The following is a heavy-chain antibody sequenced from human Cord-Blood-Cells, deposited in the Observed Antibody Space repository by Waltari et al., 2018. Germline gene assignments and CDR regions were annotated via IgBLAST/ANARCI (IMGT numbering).Heavy chain of an antibody. Sequence: QVQLVQSGAEVKKPGASVKVSCKASGYTFTGYYMHWVRQAPGQGLEWMGWINPSSGGTNYAQEFQGRVRMTRGTAISTAYVELSRLVSDDTAVYYCARDRADNWNDDAVDIWGQGTMVTVSS. D-gene: IGHD1-20*01. V-gene: IGHV1-2*02. J-gene: IGHJ3*02. CDR3: ARDRADNWNDDAVDI. CDR2: INPSSGGT. CDR1: GYTFTGYY.